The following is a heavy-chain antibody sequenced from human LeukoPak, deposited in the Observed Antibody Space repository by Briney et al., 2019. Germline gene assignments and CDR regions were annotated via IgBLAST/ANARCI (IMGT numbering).Heavy chain of an antibody. CDR1: GYTFTSYD. CDR2: MNPNSGNT. Sequence: PEASVKVSCKASGYTFTSYDINWVRQATGQGLEWMGWMNPNSGNTGYAQKFQGRVTITRNTSISTAYMELSSLRSEDTAVYYCARGLRSSGWYPPRTYYYMDVWGKGTTVTVSS. J-gene: IGHJ6*03. V-gene: IGHV1-8*03. CDR3: ARGLRSSGWYPPRTYYYMDV. D-gene: IGHD6-19*01.